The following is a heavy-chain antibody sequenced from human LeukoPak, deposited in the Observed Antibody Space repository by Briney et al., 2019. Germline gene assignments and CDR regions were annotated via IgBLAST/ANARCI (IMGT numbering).Heavy chain of an antibody. Sequence: ASVKVSCKASGYTFTGSYLHWVRQAPGQGLEWMGWINPNSGGTNYAQKLQGRVTMTRDTSISTAYMELSRLRSDDTAVYYCAIHVLRFLEWLFWGQGALVTVSS. CDR2: INPNSGGT. CDR1: GYTFTGSY. D-gene: IGHD3-3*01. J-gene: IGHJ4*02. V-gene: IGHV1-2*02. CDR3: AIHVLRFLEWLF.